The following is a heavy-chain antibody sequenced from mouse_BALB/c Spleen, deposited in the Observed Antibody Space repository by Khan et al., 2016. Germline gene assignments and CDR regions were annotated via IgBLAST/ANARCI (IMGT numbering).Heavy chain of an antibody. Sequence: QIQLVQSGPELKKPGETVKISCKASGSTFTNYGMHWVKQAPGKGLKWVGWINTNTGEPTHGEEFKGRFAFSLETSAGTADWQINNVKNEDKATYFSARLKDHSALDYWRQGTSVTVSS. CDR2: INTNTGEP. J-gene: IGHJ4*01. V-gene: IGHV9-3*02. CDR3: ARLKDHSALDY. CDR1: GSTFTNYG.